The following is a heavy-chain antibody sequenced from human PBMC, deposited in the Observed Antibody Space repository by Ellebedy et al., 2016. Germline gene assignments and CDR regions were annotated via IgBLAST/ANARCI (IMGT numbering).Heavy chain of an antibody. Sequence: SETLSLTCTVSGGSVSSSSYYWGWIRQPPGTGLEWIASSYYTGSIYYNPSLKSRVTISIDTSRNQVSLKLTSVTAADTAMYYCVRHGRGSGWFGPGYYYPMDVWGQGTTVTVSS. CDR3: VRHGRGSGWFGPGYYYPMDV. V-gene: IGHV4-39*01. CDR1: GGSVSSSSYY. CDR2: SYYTGSI. D-gene: IGHD6-19*01. J-gene: IGHJ6*02.